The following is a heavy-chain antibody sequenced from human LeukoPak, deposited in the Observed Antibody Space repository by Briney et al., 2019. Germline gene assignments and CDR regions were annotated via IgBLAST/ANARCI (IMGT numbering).Heavy chain of an antibody. Sequence: SDTLSLTCAVSGYSISSGYYWGWIRQPPGKGLEWIGSIYHSGSTYYNPSLKSRVTISVDTSKNQFSLKLSSVTAADTAVYYCARDRGLFYDILTGYLNWFDPWGQGTLVTVSS. CDR3: ARDRGLFYDILTGYLNWFDP. CDR2: IYHSGST. V-gene: IGHV4-38-2*02. J-gene: IGHJ5*02. D-gene: IGHD3-9*01. CDR1: GYSISSGYY.